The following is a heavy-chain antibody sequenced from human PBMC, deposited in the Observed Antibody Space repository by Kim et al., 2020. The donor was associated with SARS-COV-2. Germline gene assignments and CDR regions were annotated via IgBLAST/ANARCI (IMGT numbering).Heavy chain of an antibody. D-gene: IGHD3-10*01. Sequence: SETLSLTCAVYGGSFSGYYWSWIRQPPGKGLEWMGEINHSGSTNYNPSFKSRVTIPLDTPKNKFSLKRSSVPAADTAVYYCAGGLWFGNSYYYYGMDVWG. V-gene: IGHV4-34*01. J-gene: IGHJ6*01. CDR2: INHSGST. CDR3: AGGLWFGNSYYYYGMDV. CDR1: GGSFSGYY.